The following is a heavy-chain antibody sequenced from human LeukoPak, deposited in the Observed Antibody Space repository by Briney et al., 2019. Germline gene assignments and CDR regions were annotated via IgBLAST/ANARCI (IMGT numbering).Heavy chain of an antibody. Sequence: GGSLRLSCAASGFTFSDFGMHWVRQAPGKGLEWVALIRSDGSNKYYAESVKGRFTISRDSSKNTLFLQMNSLRVEDTAVYYCAKDRDDYGNDCWGQGVLVTVS. CDR1: GFTFSDFG. CDR3: AKDRDDYGNDC. CDR2: IRSDGSNK. V-gene: IGHV3-30*02. D-gene: IGHD4-17*01. J-gene: IGHJ4*02.